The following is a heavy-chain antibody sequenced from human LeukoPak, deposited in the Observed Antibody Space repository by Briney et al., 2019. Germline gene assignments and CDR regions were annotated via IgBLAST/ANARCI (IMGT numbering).Heavy chain of an antibody. V-gene: IGHV3-53*01. CDR1: GFTVSSNY. CDR3: ARLYSGYDFDY. Sequence: GGSLRLSCATSGFTVSSNYMSWVRQAPGKGLEWVSVIYAGGSTYYADSVKGRFTISRDNSKNTLYLQMNSLRAEDTAVYYCARLYSGYDFDYWGQGTLVTVSS. D-gene: IGHD5-12*01. J-gene: IGHJ4*02. CDR2: IYAGGST.